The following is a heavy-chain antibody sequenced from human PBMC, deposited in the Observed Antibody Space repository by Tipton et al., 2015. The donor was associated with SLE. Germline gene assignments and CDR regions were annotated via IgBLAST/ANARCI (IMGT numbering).Heavy chain of an antibody. CDR1: GGSITNSNYF. V-gene: IGHV4-39*07. CDR3: ASGTLEWSHEPDY. J-gene: IGHJ4*02. CDR2: IYYSGSP. D-gene: IGHD3-3*01. Sequence: LRLSCPVSGGSITNSNYFWGWIRQPPGKGLEWIGNIYYSGSPYYNPSLKSRVTISVNTSKNQFSLRLSSVTAADTAMFYCASGTLEWSHEPDYWGQGTLVTVSS.